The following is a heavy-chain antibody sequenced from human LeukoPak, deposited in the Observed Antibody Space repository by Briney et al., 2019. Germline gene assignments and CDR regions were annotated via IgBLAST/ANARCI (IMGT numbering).Heavy chain of an antibody. D-gene: IGHD5-24*01. CDR2: IKQDGSKK. CDR3: TRVGYIDEGIDH. Sequence: PGGSLRLSCAASGFNFRDHWMDWVRQAPGKGLEWVANIKQDGSKKSYVDSVKGRFTISRDNAKNSLYLQMNSLRAEDTAIYYCTRVGYIDEGIDHWGQGTLVTVSS. V-gene: IGHV3-7*04. J-gene: IGHJ4*02. CDR1: GFNFRDHW.